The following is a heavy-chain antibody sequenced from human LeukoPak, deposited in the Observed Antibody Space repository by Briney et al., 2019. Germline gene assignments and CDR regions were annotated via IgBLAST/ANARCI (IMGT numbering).Heavy chain of an antibody. CDR2: IWYDASNK. J-gene: IGHJ5*02. Sequence: PGGSLRLSCAASGFTFSSFGMHWVRQAPGNGLEWVAVIWYDASNKYYADSVKGRFTISRDNSKNTLFLQMNSLRDDDTAVYYCVRGVGVSRFNFFDPWGQGTLVIVSS. D-gene: IGHD6-13*01. CDR1: GFTFSSFG. V-gene: IGHV3-33*01. CDR3: VRGVGVSRFNFFDP.